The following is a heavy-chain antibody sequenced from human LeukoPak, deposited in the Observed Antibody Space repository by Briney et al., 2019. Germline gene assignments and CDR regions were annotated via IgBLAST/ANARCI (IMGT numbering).Heavy chain of an antibody. CDR3: ARAYYDSSGYYLVDY. Sequence: ASVKVSCKASGYTFTGYYMHWVRQAPGQGLEWMGWINPNSGGTNYAQKFQGRVTMTRDTSISTAYMELSRLRSDDTAVYYCARAYYDSSGYYLVDYWDQGTLVTVFS. CDR1: GYTFTGYY. J-gene: IGHJ4*02. CDR2: INPNSGGT. D-gene: IGHD3-22*01. V-gene: IGHV1-2*02.